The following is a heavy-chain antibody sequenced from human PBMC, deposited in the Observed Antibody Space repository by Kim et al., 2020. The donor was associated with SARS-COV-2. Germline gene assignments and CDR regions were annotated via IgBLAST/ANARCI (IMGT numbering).Heavy chain of an antibody. Sequence: NYNPSLKSRVTISVDTSKNQFSLKLSSVTAADTAVYYCARDRAMVRGVANWGQGTLVTVSS. J-gene: IGHJ4*02. V-gene: IGHV4-34*01. CDR3: ARDRAMVRGVAN. D-gene: IGHD3-10*01.